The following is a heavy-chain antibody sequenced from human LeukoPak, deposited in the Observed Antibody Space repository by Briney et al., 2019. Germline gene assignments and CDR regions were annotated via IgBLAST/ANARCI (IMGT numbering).Heavy chain of an antibody. CDR2: IIPILGIA. J-gene: IGHJ3*02. D-gene: IGHD1-1*01. Sequence: SVKVSCKASGGTFSSYAISWVRQAPGQGLEWMGRIIPILGIANYAQKFQGRVTITADKSTSTAYMELSSLRSEDTAVYYCARRINDDAFDIWGQGTMVTVSS. V-gene: IGHV1-69*04. CDR3: ARRINDDAFDI. CDR1: GGTFSSYA.